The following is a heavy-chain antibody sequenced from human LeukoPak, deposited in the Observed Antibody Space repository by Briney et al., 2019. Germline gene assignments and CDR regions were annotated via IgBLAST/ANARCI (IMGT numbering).Heavy chain of an antibody. Sequence: PSETLSLTCTVSGGSISSHYWSWIRQPPGKGLEWIGYIYYSGSTNYNPSLKSRVTISVDTSKNQFSLKLSSVTAADTAVYYCARDRDYDFWSGQMDVWGKGTTVTVSS. D-gene: IGHD3-3*01. V-gene: IGHV4-59*11. CDR1: GGSISSHY. J-gene: IGHJ6*04. CDR2: IYYSGST. CDR3: ARDRDYDFWSGQMDV.